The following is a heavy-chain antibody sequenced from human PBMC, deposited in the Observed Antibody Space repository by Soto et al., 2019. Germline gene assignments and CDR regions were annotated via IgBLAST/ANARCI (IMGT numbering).Heavy chain of an antibody. V-gene: IGHV3-9*01. J-gene: IGHJ5*02. Sequence: EVQLVESGGGLVQPGRSLRLSCAASGFTCDDYAIHWVRQASGKGLEWVSGISWNSGSIGYADSVKGRFTISRDNAKNSLYLQMNSLRAEDTALYYCAKAMNANGVCCDWFDPWGQGTLVTVSS. CDR3: AKAMNANGVCCDWFDP. CDR1: GFTCDDYA. D-gene: IGHD2-8*01. CDR2: ISWNSGSI.